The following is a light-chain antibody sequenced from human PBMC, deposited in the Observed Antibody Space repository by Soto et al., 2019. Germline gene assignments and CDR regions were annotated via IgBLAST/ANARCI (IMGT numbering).Light chain of an antibody. J-gene: IGLJ3*02. CDR2: EVS. Sequence: QSALTQPASVSGSPGQSITISCTGTNSDVGGYNYVSWYQQYPGKAPKLMIYEVSNRPSGVSNRFSGSKSGNTASLTISGLQAEDEADYYCSSYTSSILVFGGGTQGDRP. CDR3: SSYTSSILV. V-gene: IGLV2-14*01. CDR1: NSDVGGYNY.